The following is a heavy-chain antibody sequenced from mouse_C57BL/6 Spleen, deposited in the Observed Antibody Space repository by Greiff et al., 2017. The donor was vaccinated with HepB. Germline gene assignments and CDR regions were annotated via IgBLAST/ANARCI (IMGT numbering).Heavy chain of an antibody. V-gene: IGHV10-1*01. CDR1: GFSFNTYA. D-gene: IGHD1-1*01. J-gene: IGHJ1*03. CDR3: VRGSSYGYFDV. CDR2: IRSKSNNYAT. Sequence: EVQLVESGGGLVQPKGSLKLSCAASGFSFNTYAMNWVRQAPGKGLEWVARIRSKSNNYATYYADSVKDRFTISRDDSESMLYLQMNNLKTEDTAMYYCVRGSSYGYFDVWGTGTTVTVSS.